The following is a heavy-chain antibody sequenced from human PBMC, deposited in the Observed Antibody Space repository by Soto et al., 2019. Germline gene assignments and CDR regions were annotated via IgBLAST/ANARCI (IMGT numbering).Heavy chain of an antibody. Sequence: SESLSLTCTVSGGSISSYYWSWIRQPPGKGLEWIGYIYYSGSANYNPSLKSRVTISVDTSKNQFSLKLNSVTAADTAVYYCAKGPRAPPPHDYGMDVWGQGTTVTVS. CDR2: IYYSGSA. CDR3: AKGPRAPPPHDYGMDV. CDR1: GGSISSYY. J-gene: IGHJ6*02. V-gene: IGHV4-59*01.